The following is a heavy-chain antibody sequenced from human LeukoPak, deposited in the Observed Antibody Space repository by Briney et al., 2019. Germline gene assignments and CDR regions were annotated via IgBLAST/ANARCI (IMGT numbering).Heavy chain of an antibody. CDR3: ARYRAFDI. CDR1: GGSISGYY. V-gene: IGHV4-59*01. CDR2: IYNSGNT. Sequence: TSETLSLTCTVSGGSISGYYWSWIRQPPGEGLEWIGYIYNSGNTNYNPSLKSRVTISVDTSKNQFSLKLTSVTAADTVVYYCARYRAFDIWGRGTLVTVSS. J-gene: IGHJ3*02.